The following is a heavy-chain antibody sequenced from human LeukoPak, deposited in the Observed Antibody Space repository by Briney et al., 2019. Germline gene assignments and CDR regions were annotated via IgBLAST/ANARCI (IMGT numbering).Heavy chain of an antibody. Sequence: ASVKVSCKASGYTFTGYYMHWVRRAPGQGPEWMGWINPNSGGTNYAQKFQGRVTMTRDTSISTAYMELSRLRSDDTAVYYCAGGITGTTMDVYWGQGTLVTVSS. CDR3: AGGITGTTMDVY. J-gene: IGHJ4*02. V-gene: IGHV1-2*02. CDR1: GYTFTGYY. CDR2: INPNSGGT. D-gene: IGHD1-20*01.